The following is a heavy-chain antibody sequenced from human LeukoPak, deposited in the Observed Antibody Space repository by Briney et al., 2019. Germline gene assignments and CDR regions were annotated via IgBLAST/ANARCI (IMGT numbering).Heavy chain of an antibody. CDR2: IKRDESDK. Sequence: PGGSLRLSCAASGFTFSNYWMSWVRQAPGKGLEWVANIKRDESDKYYVVSVEGRFTISRDNAKNSLFLQMSGLRAEDTAMYYCARALYNSGWYPDYFDSWGQGTLVTVSS. V-gene: IGHV3-7*01. CDR3: ARALYNSGWYPDYFDS. CDR1: GFTFSNYW. J-gene: IGHJ4*02. D-gene: IGHD6-13*01.